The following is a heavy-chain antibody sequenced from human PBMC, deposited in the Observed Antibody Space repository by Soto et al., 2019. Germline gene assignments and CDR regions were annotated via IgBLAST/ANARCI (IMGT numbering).Heavy chain of an antibody. Sequence: QVQLVESGGGLVKPGGSLRLSCAASGFTFSDDYMSWIRQAPGKGLEWVSYIRSSSHTKHADSVKGRFTISRDNAKNSLYLQMNSLRAEDTAVYYCARDAVSGLGGMDVWGQGTTVTVSS. V-gene: IGHV3-11*06. J-gene: IGHJ6*02. CDR3: ARDAVSGLGGMDV. CDR2: IRSSSHT. CDR1: GFTFSDDY. D-gene: IGHD3-10*01.